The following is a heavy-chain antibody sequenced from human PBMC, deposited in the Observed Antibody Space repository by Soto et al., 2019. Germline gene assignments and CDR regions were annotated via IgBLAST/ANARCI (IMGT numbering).Heavy chain of an antibody. V-gene: IGHV3-74*01. J-gene: IGHJ4*02. CDR1: GFTFSSYS. CDR2: IKSDGTST. Sequence: PGGSLRLSCAASGFTFSSYSMNWFRQAPGKGLVWVSRIKSDGTSTAYADSVKGRFTVSRDNAENTLFLQMNSLRADDTAVYYCVKNPTSRSGYFRYWGQGALVTVSS. D-gene: IGHD3-9*01. CDR3: VKNPTSRSGYFRY.